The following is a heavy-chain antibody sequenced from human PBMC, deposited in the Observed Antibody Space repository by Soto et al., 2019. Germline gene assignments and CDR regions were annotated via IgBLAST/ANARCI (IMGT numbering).Heavy chain of an antibody. CDR1: GYTFTGYY. V-gene: IGHV1-2*02. CDR2: INPNSGDT. J-gene: IGHJ4*02. Sequence: ASVKVSCKASGYTFTGYYMHWVRQAPGQGLEWMGWINPNSGDTNYAQKFQGRVTMTGDTSISTGYMELSRLRSDDTAVYYCARGGSSGWYGDYWGQGILVTVSS. CDR3: ARGGSSGWYGDY. D-gene: IGHD6-19*01.